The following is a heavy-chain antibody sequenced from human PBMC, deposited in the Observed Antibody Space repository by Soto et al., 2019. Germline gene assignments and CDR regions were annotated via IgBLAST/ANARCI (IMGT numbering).Heavy chain of an antibody. V-gene: IGHV4-4*02. CDR2: IYYSGST. J-gene: IGHJ4*02. D-gene: IGHD2-21*01. CDR3: ARRGCESTFGSLDY. CDR1: GGSISSGDW. Sequence: QVQLQESGPGLVKPSGTLSLTCAVSGGSISSGDWCWSWVGQSPGKGLEWIGEIYYSGSTTYNPPLKSRVTRSAATSENKSSLTLSPVTAADTAVYYCARRGCESTFGSLDYWGQGTLVTVSS.